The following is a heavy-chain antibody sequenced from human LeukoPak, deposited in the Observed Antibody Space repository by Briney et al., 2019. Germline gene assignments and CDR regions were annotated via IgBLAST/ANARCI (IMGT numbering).Heavy chain of an antibody. CDR1: GFTFSSYS. J-gene: IGHJ5*02. CDR3: ARDQFGKGNWFDP. CDR2: ICGSDYN. Sequence: GGSLRLSCGASGFTFSSYSMTWVRQAPGKGLEWVLSICGSDYNLYADATKGRFTVSCDNAKKFLYLQKRSLRVEDTAVYYCARDQFGKGNWFDPWGQGTLVTVSS. V-gene: IGHV3-21*01. D-gene: IGHD3-10*01.